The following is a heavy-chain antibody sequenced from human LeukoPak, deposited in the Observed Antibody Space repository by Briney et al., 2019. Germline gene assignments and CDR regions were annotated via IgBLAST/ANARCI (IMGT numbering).Heavy chain of an antibody. CDR2: INTNTGNP. CDR3: AREMVYCSGGSCYPDYFDY. D-gene: IGHD2-15*01. V-gene: IGHV7-4-1*02. J-gene: IGHJ4*02. CDR1: GYSFTSYA. Sequence: ASVKVSCKASGYSFTSYAMNWVRQAPGQGLEWMGWINTNTGNPTYAQGFTGRFVFSLDTSVSTAYLQISGLKAEDTAVYYCAREMVYCSGGSCYPDYFDYWGQGTLVTVSS.